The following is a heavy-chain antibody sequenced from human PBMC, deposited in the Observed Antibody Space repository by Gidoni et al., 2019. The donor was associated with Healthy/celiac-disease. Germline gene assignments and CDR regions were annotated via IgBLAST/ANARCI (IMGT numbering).Heavy chain of an antibody. CDR3: ARHVRYYDSTGNWFDP. J-gene: IGHJ5*02. D-gene: IGHD3-22*01. Sequence: QLQLQESGPGLVKPSETLSLTCTVSVGSISSSSYYLGWIRQPPGKGLEWIGRIYYSGSTYYNPSLKSRVTISVDTSKNQFSLKLSSVTAADTAVYYCARHVRYYDSTGNWFDPWGQGTLVPVSS. V-gene: IGHV4-39*01. CDR1: VGSISSSSYY. CDR2: IYYSGST.